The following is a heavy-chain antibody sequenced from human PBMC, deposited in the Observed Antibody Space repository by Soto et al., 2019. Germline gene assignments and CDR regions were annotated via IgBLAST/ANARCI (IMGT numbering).Heavy chain of an antibody. J-gene: IGHJ6*02. D-gene: IGHD6-19*01. CDR2: ISGSGGST. CDR1: GFTFSSYW. Sequence: GGSLRLSCAASGFTFSSYWMHWVRQAPGKGLVWVSAISGSGGSTYYADSVKGRFTISRDNSKNTLYLQMNSLRAEDTAVYYRAKDPATGIAVAGIYYYYGMDVWGQGTTVTVSS. CDR3: AKDPATGIAVAGIYYYYGMDV. V-gene: IGHV3-23*01.